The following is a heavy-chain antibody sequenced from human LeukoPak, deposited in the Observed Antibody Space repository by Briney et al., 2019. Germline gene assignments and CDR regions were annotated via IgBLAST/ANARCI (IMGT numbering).Heavy chain of an antibody. J-gene: IGHJ4*02. CDR3: ARHGSGSGRYYYLDY. V-gene: IGHV4-39*01. Sequence: PSETLSLTCTVSGGSVSSSSHYWGWIRQSPGQGLEWIGTIYYSGSSYYNPSLKSRVTISVDTSKDQFSLKLSAVTAADTAVYYCARHGSGSGRYYYLDYWGQGTLVTVSS. D-gene: IGHD3-10*01. CDR2: IYYSGSS. CDR1: GGSVSSSSHY.